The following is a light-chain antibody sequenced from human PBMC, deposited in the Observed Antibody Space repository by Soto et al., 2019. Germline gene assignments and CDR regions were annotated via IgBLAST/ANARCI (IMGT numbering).Light chain of an antibody. CDR2: GAS. CDR1: QTIRSKY. CDR3: QQYGSSPWT. Sequence: ETVLTQSPGTLSLSPGERATLSCRASQTIRSKYLAWYRQTPGQAPRLLIYGASNMATGIADRFSGSGSGTDFTLIISRLEPEDFAMYYCQQYGSSPWTFGQGTKVEIK. J-gene: IGKJ1*01. V-gene: IGKV3-20*01.